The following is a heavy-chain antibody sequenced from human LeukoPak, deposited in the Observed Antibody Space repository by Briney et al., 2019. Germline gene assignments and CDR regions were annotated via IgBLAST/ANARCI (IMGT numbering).Heavy chain of an antibody. V-gene: IGHV3-74*01. J-gene: IGHJ4*02. CDR1: GFTFSSYW. CDR3: ARGSLSSNDY. D-gene: IGHD3-10*01. CDR2: IKTDGSDT. Sequence: GGSLRLSCAASGFTFSSYWMHWVRQAPGKGLVWVSRIKTDGSDTYHADSVKGRFTISRDNAKDTLYLQMHSRRAEDTAVYYCARGSLSSNDYWGQGALVTVSS.